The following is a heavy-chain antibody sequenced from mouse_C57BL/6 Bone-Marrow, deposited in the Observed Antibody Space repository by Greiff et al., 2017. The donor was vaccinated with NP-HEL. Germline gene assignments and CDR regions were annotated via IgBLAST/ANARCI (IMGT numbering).Heavy chain of an antibody. D-gene: IGHD1-1*01. CDR3: ARRPYYYGSSYYAMDY. CDR1: GFSLSTYGMG. J-gene: IGHJ4*01. CDR2: IWWDDDK. Sequence: QVTLKESGPGILQPSQTLSLTCSFSGFSLSTYGMGVGRIRQPSGKGWEWLVHIWWDDDKYYNPALKSRLTNAKDTSKNQVFLKIANADTADTATYYCARRPYYYGSSYYAMDYWGQGTSVTVSS. V-gene: IGHV8-8*01.